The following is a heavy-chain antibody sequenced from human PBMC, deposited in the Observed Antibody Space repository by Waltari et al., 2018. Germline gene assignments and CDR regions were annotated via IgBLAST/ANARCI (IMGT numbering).Heavy chain of an antibody. CDR2: ISYDGSNK. V-gene: IGHV3-30*01. Sequence: QVQLVEFGGGVVQPGRPLILSCAASGFTFSSYAWHWVRLAPGKGLEWVGDISYDGSNKYYADSVEGRFTISRDNSKNTLYLQMNSMRAEDTAVYYCARDNDYGDYIEYFQHWGQGTLVTVSS. CDR1: GFTFSSYA. CDR3: ARDNDYGDYIEYFQH. D-gene: IGHD4-17*01. J-gene: IGHJ1*01.